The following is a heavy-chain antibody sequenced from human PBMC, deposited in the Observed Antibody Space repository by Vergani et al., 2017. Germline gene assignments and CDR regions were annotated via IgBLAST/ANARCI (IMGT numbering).Heavy chain of an antibody. CDR1: GYTFTSYG. CDR3: ASVPLQQLGQMGSFDY. CDR2: ISAYNGNT. V-gene: IGHV1-18*01. D-gene: IGHD6-13*01. J-gene: IGHJ4*02. Sequence: QVQLVQSGAEVKKPGASVKVSCKASGYTFTSYGISWVRQAPGQGLEWMGWISAYNGNTNYAQKLQGRVTMTTDTSTSTAYMELRSLRSVDTAVYYCASVPLQQLGQMGSFDYWGQGTLVTVSS.